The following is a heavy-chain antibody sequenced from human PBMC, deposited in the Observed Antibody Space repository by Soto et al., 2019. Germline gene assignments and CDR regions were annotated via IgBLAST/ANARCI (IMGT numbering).Heavy chain of an antibody. J-gene: IGHJ3*02. CDR1: GGTFSSYA. D-gene: IGHD5-12*01. Sequence: SVKVSYKASGGTFSSYAISLVRHSPGQGLKWMGGIIPIFGTANYAQKFQGRVTITADESTSTAYTELSSLRSEDTAVYYCARDSDDSGYEDFAFDIWGQGTMVTVSS. CDR3: ARDSDDSGYEDFAFDI. V-gene: IGHV1-69*01. CDR2: IIPIFGTA.